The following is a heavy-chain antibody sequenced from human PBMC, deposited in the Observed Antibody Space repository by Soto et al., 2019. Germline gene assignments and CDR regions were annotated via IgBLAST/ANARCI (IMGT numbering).Heavy chain of an antibody. J-gene: IGHJ3*01. CDR1: GFSLTTRGVG. CDR3: AHSYSSSPDDGFDV. CDR2: IYWDDDE. V-gene: IGHV2-5*02. D-gene: IGHD6-6*01. Sequence: QITLKESGQPLVKPTQILTLTCTFSGFSLTTRGVGVGWIRQPPGEALEWLALIYWDDDERYSPSLRSRLTNTKDTSKNQVVLTMTNMEPVDTGTYYCAHSYSSSPDDGFDVWGQGTRVTVSS.